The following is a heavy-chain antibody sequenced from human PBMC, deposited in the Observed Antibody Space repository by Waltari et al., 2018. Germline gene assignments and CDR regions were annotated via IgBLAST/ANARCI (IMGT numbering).Heavy chain of an antibody. CDR3: AREIAAAGTGVDY. V-gene: IGHV3-48*02. D-gene: IGHD6-13*01. Sequence: EVQLVESGGGLVQPGGSLRLSCAASGFTFSRYSMNWVRQAPGKGLEWVSYISSSSTIYYADSVKGRFTISRDNAKNSLYLQMNSLRDEDTAVYYCAREIAAAGTGVDYWGQGTLVTVSS. J-gene: IGHJ4*02. CDR1: GFTFSRYS. CDR2: ISSSSTI.